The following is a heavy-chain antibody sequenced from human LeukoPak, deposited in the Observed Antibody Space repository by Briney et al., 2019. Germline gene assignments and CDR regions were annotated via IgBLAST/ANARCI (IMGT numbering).Heavy chain of an antibody. CDR2: ISYDGNNK. J-gene: IGHJ4*02. V-gene: IGHV3-30-3*01. CDR1: GFSFSGHA. Sequence: GGSLRLSCAASGFSFSGHAMHWVRQAPGKGLEWVAIISYDGNNKYYADSVKGRFTISRDNSKNTLYLQMNSLRAEDTAVYYCAREGGLDYWGQGTLVTVSS. CDR3: AREGGLDY. D-gene: IGHD3-16*01.